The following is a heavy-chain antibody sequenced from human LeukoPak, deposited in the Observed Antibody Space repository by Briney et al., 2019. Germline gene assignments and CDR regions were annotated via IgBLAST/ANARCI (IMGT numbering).Heavy chain of an antibody. CDR3: ARDRAGGSPRGAFDI. CDR1: GFTFSSYA. Sequence: GGSLRLSCAASGFTFSSYAMPWVRQAPGKGLEWVAVISYDGSNKYYADSVKGRFTISRDNSKNTLYLQMNSLRAEDTAVYYCARDRAGGSPRGAFDIWGQGTMVTVSS. J-gene: IGHJ3*02. D-gene: IGHD2-15*01. V-gene: IGHV3-30-3*01. CDR2: ISYDGSNK.